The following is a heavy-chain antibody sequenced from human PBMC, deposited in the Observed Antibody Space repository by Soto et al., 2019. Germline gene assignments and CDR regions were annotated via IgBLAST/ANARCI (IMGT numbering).Heavy chain of an antibody. CDR1: GFTFSSYA. D-gene: IGHD5-12*01. CDR3: ARTVRSGYDQLDYYYYGMDV. Sequence: QVQLVESGGGVVQPGRSLRLSCAASGFTFSSYAMHWVRQAPGKGLEWVAVIWYDGTNKYYADSVKGRFTISRDNSKNTLYLQMNSLRAEDTAVYYCARTVRSGYDQLDYYYYGMDVWGQGTTVTVSS. CDR2: IWYDGTNK. V-gene: IGHV3-33*01. J-gene: IGHJ6*02.